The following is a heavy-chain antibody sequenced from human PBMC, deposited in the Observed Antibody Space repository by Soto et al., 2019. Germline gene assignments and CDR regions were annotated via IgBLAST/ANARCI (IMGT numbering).Heavy chain of an antibody. Sequence: GGSLRLSCAASGFIFKSYGMHWVRQAPGKGLEWVAAIWYDGSNKYYADSVKGRFTISRDNSKNTLYLQMNSLRAEDTTVFYCARDLRPYIPYSSYGMDVWGQGSTVTVSS. J-gene: IGHJ6*02. CDR3: ARDLRPYIPYSSYGMDV. CDR1: GFIFKSYG. CDR2: IWYDGSNK. D-gene: IGHD2-21*01. V-gene: IGHV3-33*01.